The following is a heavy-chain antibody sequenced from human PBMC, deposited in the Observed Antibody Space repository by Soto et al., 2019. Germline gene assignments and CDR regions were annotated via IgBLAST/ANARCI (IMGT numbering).Heavy chain of an antibody. V-gene: IGHV1-2*02. J-gene: IGHJ5*02. Sequence: RASVKVSCKASGYTFTGYYMHWVRQAPGQGLEWMGWINPNSGGTNYAQKFQGRVTMTRDTSISTAYMELSRLRSDDTAVYYCARDYNDFWSGYYISGDWFDPWGQETLVTVSS. CDR3: ARDYNDFWSGYYISGDWFDP. CDR2: INPNSGGT. CDR1: GYTFTGYY. D-gene: IGHD3-3*01.